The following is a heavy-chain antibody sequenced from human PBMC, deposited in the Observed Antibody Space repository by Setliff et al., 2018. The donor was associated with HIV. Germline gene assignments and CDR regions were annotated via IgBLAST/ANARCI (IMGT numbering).Heavy chain of an antibody. CDR3: ARDYDTSGYPL. CDR2: IYPDDSDT. V-gene: IGHV5-51*01. CDR1: GYSFTTYW. J-gene: IGHJ3*01. D-gene: IGHD3-22*01. Sequence: PGASLKLSCKGSGYSFTTYWITWVRQMPGKGLEWMAMIYPDDSDTRYSPSFQGQVTLSVDKSINTAYLQWSSLKASDTAMYYCARDYDTSGYPLWGQGTMVTVS.